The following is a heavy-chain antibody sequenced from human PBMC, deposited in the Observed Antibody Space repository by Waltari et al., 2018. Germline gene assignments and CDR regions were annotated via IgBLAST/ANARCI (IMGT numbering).Heavy chain of an antibody. Sequence: QLQLQESGPGLVKPSETLSLTCTVSGGSISSSSYYWGWIRQPPGKGLEWIGRIYYSGSTYYNPSLKSRVTISVDTSKNQFSLKLSSVTAADTAVYYCARDGPLEDWFDPWGQGTLVTVSS. CDR2: IYYSGST. CDR3: ARDGPLEDWFDP. V-gene: IGHV4-39*07. CDR1: GGSISSSSYY. J-gene: IGHJ5*02.